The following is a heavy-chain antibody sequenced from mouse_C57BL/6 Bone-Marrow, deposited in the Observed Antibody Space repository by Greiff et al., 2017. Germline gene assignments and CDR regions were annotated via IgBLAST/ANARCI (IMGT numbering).Heavy chain of an antibody. V-gene: IGHV1-55*01. CDR1: GYTFTSYW. D-gene: IGHD2-5*01. J-gene: IGHJ1*03. CDR2: IYPGSGST. CDR3: TIPYYSNDWYFDV. Sequence: VQLQQPGAELVKPGASVKMSCKASGYTFTSYWITWVKQRPGQGLEWIGDIYPGSGSTNYTEKFKSKATLTVDTSSRTAYMQLSSLTSGDSAVYYGTIPYYSNDWYFDVWGTGTTVTVSS.